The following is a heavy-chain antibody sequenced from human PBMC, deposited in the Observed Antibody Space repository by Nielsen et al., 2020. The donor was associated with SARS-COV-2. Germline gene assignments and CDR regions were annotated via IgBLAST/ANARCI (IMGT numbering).Heavy chain of an antibody. Sequence: GGSLRLSCTASGFTFGDYAMSWFRQAPGKGLEWVGFMTSKAYGGTTEYAASVKGRFTISRDDSKRIVYLQMNSLKTEDTAVYYCARDTRANRFLMGDWFDPWGQGTLVTVSS. CDR3: ARDTRANRFLMGDWFDP. V-gene: IGHV3-49*03. J-gene: IGHJ5*02. D-gene: IGHD3-16*01. CDR1: GFTFGDYA. CDR2: MTSKAYGGTT.